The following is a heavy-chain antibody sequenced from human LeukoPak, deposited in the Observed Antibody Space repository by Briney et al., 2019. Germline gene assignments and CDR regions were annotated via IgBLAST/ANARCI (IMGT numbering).Heavy chain of an antibody. CDR2: ISYDGSNK. D-gene: IGHD3-22*01. V-gene: IGHV3-30-3*01. CDR3: ARDRYDSSGYYD. Sequence: GGSLRLSCAASGFTFSSYAMHWVRQAPGKGLKWVAVISYDGSNKYYADSVKGRFTISRDNSKNTLYLQMNSLRAEDTAVYYCARDRYDSSGYYDWGQGTLVTVSS. CDR1: GFTFSSYA. J-gene: IGHJ4*02.